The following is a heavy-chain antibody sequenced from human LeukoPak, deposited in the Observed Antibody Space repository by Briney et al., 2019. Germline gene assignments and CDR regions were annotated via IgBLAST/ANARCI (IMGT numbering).Heavy chain of an antibody. Sequence: SGGSLRLSCTASEFTVSRNYMLWVRQAPGKGLEWVSLIFSNVDTHYAASVKGRFTISRETSKNTVYLQMNSLRVEDTAMYYCTRDQMNYGGQGTLVTVSS. CDR2: IFSNVDT. CDR1: EFTVSRNY. CDR3: TRDQMNY. J-gene: IGHJ4*02. D-gene: IGHD1-7*01. V-gene: IGHV3-53*01.